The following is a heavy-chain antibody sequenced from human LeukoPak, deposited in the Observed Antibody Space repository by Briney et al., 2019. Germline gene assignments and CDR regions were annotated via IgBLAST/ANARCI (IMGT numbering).Heavy chain of an antibody. J-gene: IGHJ2*01. Sequence: ASVKVSCKASGYTFTGYYMHWVRQAPGQGLEWMGWINPNSGGTNYAQKFQSRVTMTRDTSISTAYMELSRLRSDDTAVYYCAFQYGDYWYFDLWGRGTLVTVSS. CDR1: GYTFTGYY. D-gene: IGHD4-17*01. CDR3: AFQYGDYWYFDL. V-gene: IGHV1-2*02. CDR2: INPNSGGT.